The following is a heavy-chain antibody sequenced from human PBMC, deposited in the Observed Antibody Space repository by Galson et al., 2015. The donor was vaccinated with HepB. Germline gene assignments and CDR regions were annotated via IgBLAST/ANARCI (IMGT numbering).Heavy chain of an antibody. Sequence: SETLSLTCAVSGGSISSSNWWSWVRQPPGKGLEWIGEIYHSGSTNYNPSLKSRVTISVDKSKNQFSLKLSSVTAADTAVYYCARGGSGTSNGGAFDIWGQGTMVTVSS. J-gene: IGHJ3*02. D-gene: IGHD2-2*01. CDR1: GGSISSSNW. V-gene: IGHV4-4*02. CDR3: ARGGSGTSNGGAFDI. CDR2: IYHSGST.